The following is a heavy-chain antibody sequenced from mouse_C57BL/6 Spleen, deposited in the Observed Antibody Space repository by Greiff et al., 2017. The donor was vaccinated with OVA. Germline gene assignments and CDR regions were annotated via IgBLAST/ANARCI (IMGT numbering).Heavy chain of an antibody. J-gene: IGHJ3*01. CDR1: GYAFTNYL. CDR2: INPGSGGT. D-gene: IGHD3-3*01. Sequence: VQLQQSGAELVRPGTSVKVSCKASGYAFTNYLIEWVKQRPGQGLEWIGVINPGSGGTNYNEKFKGKATLTADKSSSTAYMQLSSLTSEDSAVYFCARSGAGRAPFAYWGQGTLVTVSA. CDR3: ARSGAGRAPFAY. V-gene: IGHV1-54*01.